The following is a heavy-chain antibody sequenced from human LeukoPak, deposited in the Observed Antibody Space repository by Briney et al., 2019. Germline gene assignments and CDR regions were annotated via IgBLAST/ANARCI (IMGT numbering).Heavy chain of an antibody. V-gene: IGHV4-59*01. CDR3: ARASLDYDFWSGYVY. D-gene: IGHD3-3*01. CDR2: IYYSGST. J-gene: IGHJ4*02. Sequence: KPSETLSLTCTVSGGSISSYYWSWIRQPPGKGLEWIGYIYYSGSTNYNPSLKSRVTISVDTSKNQFSLKLSSVTAADTAVYYCARASLDYDFWSGYVYWGRGTLVTVSS. CDR1: GGSISSYY.